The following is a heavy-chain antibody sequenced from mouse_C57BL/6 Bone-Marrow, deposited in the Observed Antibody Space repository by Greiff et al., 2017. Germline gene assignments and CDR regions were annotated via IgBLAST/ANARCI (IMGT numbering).Heavy chain of an antibody. V-gene: IGHV14-4*01. CDR1: GFNIKDDY. CDR3: TLIYYGNFYWYFDV. Sequence: EVQLQQSGAELVRPGASVKLSCTASGFNIKDDYMHWVKQRPEQGLEWIGWIDPENGDTEYASKFQGKATITADTSSNTAYLQLSSLTSEDTAVYYCTLIYYGNFYWYFDVWGTGTTVTVSS. D-gene: IGHD2-1*01. CDR2: IDPENGDT. J-gene: IGHJ1*03.